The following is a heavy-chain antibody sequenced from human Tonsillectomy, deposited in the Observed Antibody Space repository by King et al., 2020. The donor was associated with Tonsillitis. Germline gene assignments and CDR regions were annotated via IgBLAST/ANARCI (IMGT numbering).Heavy chain of an antibody. CDR3: ARDFAYDNWFDP. Sequence: QLQESGPGLVKPSETLSLICTVSGGSINSNSYYWGWIRQPPGKGLEWIGSVSYSGSTYYNPSLKSRVTISVDTSKNHFSLKLSSVTAADTAVYYFARDFAYDNWFDPWGQGTLVTVSS. D-gene: IGHD3-3*01. J-gene: IGHJ5*02. CDR1: GGSINSNSYY. V-gene: IGHV4-39*07. CDR2: VSYSGST.